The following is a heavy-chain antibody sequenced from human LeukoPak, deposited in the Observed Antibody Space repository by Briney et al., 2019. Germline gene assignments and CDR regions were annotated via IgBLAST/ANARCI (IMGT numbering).Heavy chain of an antibody. CDR1: GYTFTSYA. CDR2: INTNTGNP. V-gene: IGHV7-4-1*01. J-gene: IGHJ4*02. D-gene: IGHD6-13*01. CDR3: AREFLDSPIAAAGTPSFDY. Sequence: ASVKVSCKASGYTFTSYAMNWVRQAPGQGLEWMGWINTNTGNPTYAQGFTGRFVFSLDTSVSTAYLQIGSLKAEDTAVYYCAREFLDSPIAAAGTPSFDYWGQGTLVTVSS.